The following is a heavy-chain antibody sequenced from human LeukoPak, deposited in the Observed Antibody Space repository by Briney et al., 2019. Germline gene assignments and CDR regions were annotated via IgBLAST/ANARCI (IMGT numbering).Heavy chain of an antibody. D-gene: IGHD3-3*01. V-gene: IGHV4-38-2*01. Sequence: KPSETLSLTCAVSGYSISSGYYWGWIRQPPGQGLEWIGSIYHSGSTYYNPSLKSRITISVDTSKNQFSLKLSSVTAADTAVYYCARHSGDLRFLEWLLDYRGQGTLVTVSS. CDR2: IYHSGST. CDR3: ARHSGDLRFLEWLLDY. CDR1: GYSISSGYY. J-gene: IGHJ4*02.